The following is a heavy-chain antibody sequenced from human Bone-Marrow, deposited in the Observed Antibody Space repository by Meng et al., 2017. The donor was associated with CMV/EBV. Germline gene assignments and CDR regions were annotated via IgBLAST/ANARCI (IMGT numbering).Heavy chain of an antibody. CDR1: GYTFTYRY. V-gene: IGHV1-18*04. CDR2: ISAYNGNT. J-gene: IGHJ6*02. Sequence: ASVKVSCKASGYTFTYRYLHWVRQAPGQALEWMGWISAYNGNTNYAQKLQGRVTMTTDTSTSTVYMELRSLRSDDTAVYYCARDGAARQRGDHYYGLDFWGQGTTVTVSS. D-gene: IGHD6-6*01. CDR3: ARDGAARQRGDHYYGLDF.